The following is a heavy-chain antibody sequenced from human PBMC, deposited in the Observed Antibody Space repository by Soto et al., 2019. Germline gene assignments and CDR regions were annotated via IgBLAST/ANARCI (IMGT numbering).Heavy chain of an antibody. Sequence: GGSLRLSCAASGFTFRSCTMNWVRQAPGKGLEWVSTISSNSAYIYYTDALRGRFTISRDNAKNSLHLQMNSLRAEDTAVYYCTRDASRASSARRCFDPWGPGTLVTVSS. J-gene: IGHJ5*02. CDR1: GFTFRSCT. D-gene: IGHD6-13*01. CDR2: ISSNSAYI. CDR3: TRDASRASSARRCFDP. V-gene: IGHV3-21*01.